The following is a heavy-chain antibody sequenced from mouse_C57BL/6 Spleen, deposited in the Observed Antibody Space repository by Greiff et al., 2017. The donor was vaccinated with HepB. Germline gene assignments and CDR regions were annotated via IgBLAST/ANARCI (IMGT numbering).Heavy chain of an antibody. CDR1: GYTFTSYD. J-gene: IGHJ2*01. CDR2: IYPRDGST. V-gene: IGHV1-85*01. D-gene: IGHD1-1*01. Sequence: QVQLKESGPELVKPGASVKLSCKASGYTFTSYDINWVKQRPGQGLEWIGWIYPRDGSTKYNEKFKGKATLTVDTSSSTAYMELHSLTSEDSAVYFWARGGFITTVVLYYFDYWGQGTTLTVSS. CDR3: ARGGFITTVVLYYFDY.